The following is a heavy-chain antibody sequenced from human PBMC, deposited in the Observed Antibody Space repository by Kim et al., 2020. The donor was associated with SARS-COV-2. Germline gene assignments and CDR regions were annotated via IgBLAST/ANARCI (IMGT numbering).Heavy chain of an antibody. V-gene: IGHV1-69*04. Sequence: SVKVSCKASGGTFSSYAISWVRQAPGQGLEWMGRIIPILGIANYAQKFQGRVTITADKSTSTAYMELSSLRSEDTAVYYCARDGGVCGIWYTVTPFDYWGQGTLVTVSS. CDR1: GGTFSSYA. J-gene: IGHJ4*02. CDR2: IIPILGIA. CDR3: ARDGGVCGIWYTVTPFDY. D-gene: IGHD2-8*01.